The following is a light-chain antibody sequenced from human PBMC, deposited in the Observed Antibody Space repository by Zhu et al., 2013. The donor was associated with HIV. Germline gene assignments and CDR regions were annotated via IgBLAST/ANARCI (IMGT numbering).Light chain of an antibody. V-gene: IGLV3-1*01. Sequence: SYELTQPPSVSVSPGQTASITCSGNKLGDKYVYWYQQKTGQSPVVVIYQDGKRPSGIPERFSGSNSGNTATLTISGAQAMDEADYYCQTWDSTLVIFGGGTKVTVL. CDR1: KLGDKY. CDR2: QDG. CDR3: QTWDSTLVI. J-gene: IGLJ2*01.